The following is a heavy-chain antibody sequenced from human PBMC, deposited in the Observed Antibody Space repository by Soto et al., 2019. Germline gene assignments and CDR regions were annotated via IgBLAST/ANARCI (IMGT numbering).Heavy chain of an antibody. D-gene: IGHD4-17*01. CDR1: EFTFSQHW. J-gene: IGHJ4*02. Sequence: EVQLVESGGGLVQPGGSLRLSCAASEFTFSQHWMSWVRQAPGKGLEWVADIKPDGSDTYYVDSVKGRFTISRDNARHSVYLQMNSLRAEDTAMYYCARGHYGRDYWGQGTPVTVSS. CDR3: ARGHYGRDY. CDR2: IKPDGSDT. V-gene: IGHV3-7*01.